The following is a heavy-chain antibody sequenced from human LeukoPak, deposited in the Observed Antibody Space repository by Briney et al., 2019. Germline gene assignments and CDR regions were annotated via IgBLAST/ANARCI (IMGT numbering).Heavy chain of an antibody. CDR2: IYYSGST. CDR1: GGSISSSSYY. J-gene: IGHJ4*02. D-gene: IGHD2-15*01. V-gene: IGHV4-39*01. Sequence: SETLSLTCTVSGGSISSSSYYWGWIRQPPGKGLEWIGSIYYSGSTYYNPSLKSRVTISVDTSKNQFSLKLSSVTAADTAVYYCAREDRYCSGGSCYSWGQGTLVTVSS. CDR3: AREDRYCSGGSCYS.